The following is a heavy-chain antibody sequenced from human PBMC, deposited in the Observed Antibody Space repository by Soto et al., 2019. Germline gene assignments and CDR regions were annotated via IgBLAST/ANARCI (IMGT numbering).Heavy chain of an antibody. J-gene: IGHJ4*02. CDR2: INNDGTNT. D-gene: IGHD5-18*01. CDR3: ASWRGGYTYGLDH. CDR1: GFTFSSQW. V-gene: IGHV3-74*01. Sequence: EVQLVESRGGLVQPGGSLLLSCAASGFTFSSQWRHWVRQAPGKGLVWISRINNDGTNTNSADSVKGRFTVSRDNDKKTMSLQMNSLRAEDTAVYYCASWRGGYTYGLDHWGQGTPVTVSS.